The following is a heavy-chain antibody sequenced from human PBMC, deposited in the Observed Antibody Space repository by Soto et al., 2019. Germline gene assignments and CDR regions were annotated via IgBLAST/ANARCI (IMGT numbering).Heavy chain of an antibody. CDR3: GRDTGNSFAY. J-gene: IGHJ4*02. CDR2: ISPHNGNT. Sequence: HVQLVQSGGELKKPGASVKVSCNTSGYTFNTYFITWVRQAPGQGLEWMGWISPHNGNTNYAEKFQGRVTMTADTITKTAYMELRNLRIDDTAVYYCGRDTGNSFAYLGQVTPVTVSS. V-gene: IGHV1-18*01. CDR1: GYTFNTYF.